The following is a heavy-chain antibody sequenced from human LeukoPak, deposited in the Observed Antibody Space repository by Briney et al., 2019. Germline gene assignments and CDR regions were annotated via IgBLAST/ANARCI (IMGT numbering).Heavy chain of an antibody. Sequence: PRGSLRLSCAASGFIFRSYAMSWVRQAPGKGLEWVSAVSGSGRTTYYADSVKGRFTTSRDNSRNTLFLQMDSLRAEDTAVYYCAKDMSFGDSYFDYWGQGTLVTVSS. CDR3: AKDMSFGDSYFDY. J-gene: IGHJ4*02. CDR2: VSGSGRTT. V-gene: IGHV3-23*01. D-gene: IGHD3-10*01. CDR1: GFIFRSYA.